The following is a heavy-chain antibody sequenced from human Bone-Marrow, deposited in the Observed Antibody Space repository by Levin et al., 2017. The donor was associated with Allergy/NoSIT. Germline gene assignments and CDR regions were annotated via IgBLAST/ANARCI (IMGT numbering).Heavy chain of an antibody. D-gene: IGHD3-3*01. Sequence: SGGSLRLSCAASGFSFSMYYMGWARQSPVKGLEWLASISGSTTDIYYAGAVKGRFTISRDNSKNTLYLQMSSLRVEDTAVYYCAKGSPGVRLVDSWGQGTLVTVSS. J-gene: IGHJ4*02. CDR3: AKGSPGVRLVDS. V-gene: IGHV3-23*01. CDR2: ISGSTTDI. CDR1: GFSFSMYY.